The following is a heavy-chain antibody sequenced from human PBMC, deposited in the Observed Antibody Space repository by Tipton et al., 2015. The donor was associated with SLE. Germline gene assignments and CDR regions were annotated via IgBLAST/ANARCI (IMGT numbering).Heavy chain of an antibody. Sequence: LRLSCTVSGGSISSYDRSWIRQPPGKGLEWIGYIYYSGSTNYNPSLKNRVTITVDATKNQSPLKLSSVPAADTAGYYCAGEGSLGGGHGAFDNWGQGTMVTVSS. J-gene: IGHJ3*02. CDR1: GGSISSYD. CDR3: AGEGSLGGGHGAFDN. CDR2: IYYSGST. D-gene: IGHD3-16*01. V-gene: IGHV4-59*01.